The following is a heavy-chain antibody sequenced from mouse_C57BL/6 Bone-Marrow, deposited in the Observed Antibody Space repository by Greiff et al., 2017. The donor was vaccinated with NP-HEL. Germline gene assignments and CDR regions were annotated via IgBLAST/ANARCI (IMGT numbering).Heavy chain of an antibody. CDR3: EGVRLRRKAMDY. J-gene: IGHJ4*01. CDR1: GFTFSSYA. V-gene: IGHV5-4*03. Sequence: EVKLVESGGGLVKPGGSLKLSCAASGFTFSSYAMSWVRQTPEKRLEWVATISHGGSDTYYPDNVKGRFTITRDNAKNTLYLQMSNLTSEDTAMYYCEGVRLRRKAMDYWGQGTSVTVSA. CDR2: ISHGGSDT. D-gene: IGHD2-12*01.